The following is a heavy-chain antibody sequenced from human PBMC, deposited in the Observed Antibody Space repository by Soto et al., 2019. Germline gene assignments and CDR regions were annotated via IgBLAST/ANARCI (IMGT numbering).Heavy chain of an antibody. D-gene: IGHD3-3*01. CDR3: ARGDDFWSGYDYYGMDV. V-gene: IGHV3-48*02. Sequence: EVQLVESGGGLVQPGGSLRLSCAASGFTFSSYSMNWVRQAPGKGLEWVSYISSSSSTIYYADSVKGRFTISRDNAKNSLYLQMNSLRDEDTAVYYCARGDDFWSGYDYYGMDVWGQGTTVTVSS. CDR2: ISSSSSTI. J-gene: IGHJ6*02. CDR1: GFTFSSYS.